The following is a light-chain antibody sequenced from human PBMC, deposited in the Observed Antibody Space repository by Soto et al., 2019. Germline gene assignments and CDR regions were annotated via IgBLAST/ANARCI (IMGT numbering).Light chain of an antibody. CDR2: GAS. Sequence: EIVLTQSPGTLSLSPGERATVSCRASQSVSSNLAWYQQKPGQAPRLLIYGASTRATGIPARFSGSGSGTEFTLTISSLQSEDFAVYYCQQYSNWPSWTFGQGTKVDIK. CDR3: QQYSNWPSWT. J-gene: IGKJ1*01. V-gene: IGKV3-15*01. CDR1: QSVSSN.